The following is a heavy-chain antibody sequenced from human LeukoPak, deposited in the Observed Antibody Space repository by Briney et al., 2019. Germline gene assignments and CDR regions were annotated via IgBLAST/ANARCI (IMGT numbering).Heavy chain of an antibody. V-gene: IGHV4-34*01. CDR1: GGSISGYY. J-gene: IGHJ4*02. D-gene: IGHD3-10*01. Sequence: SETLSLTCAVYGGSISGYYWSWIRQPPGKGLEWIGEINHSGSTNYNPSLKSRVTISVDTSKNQFSLKLSSVTAADTAVYYCARDRIYGSGSDHFDYWGQGTLVTVSS. CDR3: ARDRIYGSGSDHFDY. CDR2: INHSGST.